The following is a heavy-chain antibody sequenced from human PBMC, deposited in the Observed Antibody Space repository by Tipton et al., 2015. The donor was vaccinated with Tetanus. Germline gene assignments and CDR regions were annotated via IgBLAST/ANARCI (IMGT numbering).Heavy chain of an antibody. Sequence: QVQLVQSGAEVKKPGASVKVSCKASGYTFTSYLMHWVRQAPGQGLEWMGIINPNDGDKMYAQKFQGRVTMTSDTSTSTVYMDLSSLGSEDTAMYFCVREQSGDLFDYWGQGTLVTVSS. J-gene: IGHJ4*02. CDR1: GYTFTSYL. CDR3: VREQSGDLFDY. D-gene: IGHD2-21*01. CDR2: INPNDGDK. V-gene: IGHV1-46*01.